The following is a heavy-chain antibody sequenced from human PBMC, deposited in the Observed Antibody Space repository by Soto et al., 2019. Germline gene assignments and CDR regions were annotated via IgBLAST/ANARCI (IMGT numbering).Heavy chain of an antibody. Sequence: EVQLVESGGGLEQPGQSLRLSCKTSGYSFEGYGVSWFRRAPGKGLEWVAVIRSRSYGGAADYAASVMGRFTMSRDDPRSIAYLQMNSLKIEDTAVYYCTRIYGSGTYLPDFWGQGTLVTVSS. CDR2: IRSRSYGGAA. D-gene: IGHD3-10*01. V-gene: IGHV3-49*03. J-gene: IGHJ4*02. CDR3: TRIYGSGTYLPDF. CDR1: GYSFEGYG.